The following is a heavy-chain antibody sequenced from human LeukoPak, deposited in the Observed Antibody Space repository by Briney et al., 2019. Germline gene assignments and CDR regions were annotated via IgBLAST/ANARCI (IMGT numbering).Heavy chain of an antibody. CDR2: IYTSGST. Sequence: SETLSLTCTVSGGSISSYYWSWIRQPAGKGLEWIGRIYTSGSTNYNPSLKSRVTMSVDTSKNQFSLKLSSVTAADTAVYYCARASKDSSSSYYYYMDVWGKGTTVTVSS. V-gene: IGHV4-4*07. D-gene: IGHD6-6*01. CDR3: ARASKDSSSSYYYYMDV. CDR1: GGSISSYY. J-gene: IGHJ6*03.